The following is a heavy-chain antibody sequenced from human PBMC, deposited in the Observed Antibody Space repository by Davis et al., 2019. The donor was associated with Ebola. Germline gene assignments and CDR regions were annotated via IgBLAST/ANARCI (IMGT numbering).Heavy chain of an antibody. CDR3: ARGFGLWFREPPAEYFQH. CDR1: GGSFSGYY. V-gene: IGHV4-34*01. D-gene: IGHD3-10*01. J-gene: IGHJ1*01. CDR2: INHSGST. Sequence: PSETLSLTCAVYGGSFSGYYWSWIRQPPGKGLEWIGEINHSGSTNYNPSLKSRVTISVDTSKNQFSLKLSSVTAADTAVYYCARGFGLWFREPPAEYFQHWGQGTLVTVSS.